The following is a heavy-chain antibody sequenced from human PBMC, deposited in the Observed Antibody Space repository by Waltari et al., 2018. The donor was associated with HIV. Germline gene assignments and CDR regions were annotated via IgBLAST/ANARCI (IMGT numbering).Heavy chain of an antibody. Sequence: QVQLIQSGAEVRKPGSSVKVSCKASGGTFTNFAISWVRQAPGQGLEWMGRIIPNLGTAKFTQRFKGRLTLTADKSTTTAYLELSSLRSEDMAVYYCARDPSHLRFPDYWCQGTLVTVSP. D-gene: IGHD2-21*02. CDR3: ARDPSHLRFPDY. CDR1: GGTFTNFA. CDR2: IIPNLGTA. J-gene: IGHJ4*02. V-gene: IGHV1-69*04.